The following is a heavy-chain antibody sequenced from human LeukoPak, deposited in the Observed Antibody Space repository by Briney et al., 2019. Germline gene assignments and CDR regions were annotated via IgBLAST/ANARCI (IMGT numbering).Heavy chain of an antibody. D-gene: IGHD6-6*01. CDR1: GDSISSYY. CDR3: ARRSSGANWFDP. J-gene: IGHJ5*02. CDR2: ILYSGST. V-gene: IGHV4-59*01. Sequence: SETLSLTCTVSGDSISSYYWNWIRQPPGKGLEWIGYILYSGSTNYNPSLRSRVTISVDTSKNQFSLKVNSVTAADTAVYYCARRSSGANWFDPWGQGTLVTVSS.